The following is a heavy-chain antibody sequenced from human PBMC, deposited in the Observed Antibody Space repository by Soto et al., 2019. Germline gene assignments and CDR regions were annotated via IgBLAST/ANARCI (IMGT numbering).Heavy chain of an antibody. D-gene: IGHD3-10*01. CDR1: GYTFINYY. CDR2: INPRGGDT. CDR3: GRGSPRCSRLWGLDP. Sequence: QVQVVQSGAEVKKPGASVKVTCKASGYTFINYYMHWVRQAPGQGLERRGMINPRGGDTRDAKKFPGSVTMDSDKSTSTVDMELSRRRSEDTAVYYCGRGSPRCSRLWGLDPWGQGTQVTVSS. V-gene: IGHV1-46*01. J-gene: IGHJ5*02.